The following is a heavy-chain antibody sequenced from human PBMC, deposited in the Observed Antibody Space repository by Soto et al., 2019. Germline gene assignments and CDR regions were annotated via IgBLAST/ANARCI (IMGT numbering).Heavy chain of an antibody. J-gene: IGHJ4*02. V-gene: IGHV1-69*02. CDR1: GGTFSSYT. CDR3: ATPYCGGDCYSGGFDY. D-gene: IGHD2-21*02. Sequence: QVQLVQSGAEVKKPGSSVKVSCKASGGTFSSYTISWVRQAPGQGLEWMGRIIPILGIANYAQKFQGRVTITAGKSTSTAYMELSSLRSEDTAVYYCATPYCGGDCYSGGFDYWGQGTLVTVSS. CDR2: IIPILGIA.